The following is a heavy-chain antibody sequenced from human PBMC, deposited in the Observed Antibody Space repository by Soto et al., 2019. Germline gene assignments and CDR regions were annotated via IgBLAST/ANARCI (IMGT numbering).Heavy chain of an antibody. V-gene: IGHV4-59*01. J-gene: IGHJ4*02. CDR1: GGPINNYY. D-gene: IGHD2-15*01. CDR2: INYGGNP. Sequence: SETLSLTCTVSGGPINNYYWNWIRQPPGKGLEWIGYINYGGNPNYSPSLKSRVTISADTSKNQISLKVSSVTAADTAVYYCARGYCTGGSCYRPGFDYWGQGTLVTVSS. CDR3: ARGYCTGGSCYRPGFDY.